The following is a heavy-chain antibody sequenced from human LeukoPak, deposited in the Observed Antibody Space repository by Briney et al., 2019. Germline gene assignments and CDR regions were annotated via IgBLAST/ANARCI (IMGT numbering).Heavy chain of an antibody. D-gene: IGHD1-26*01. J-gene: IGHJ6*03. CDR1: GYTFTSYD. CDR2: MNPNSGNT. CDR3: ARAYSGRYYYYYYMDV. V-gene: IGHV1-8*03. Sequence: ASVKVSCKASGYTFTSYDINWVRQATGQGLEWMGWMNPNSGNTGYAQKFQGRVTITRNTSISTAYMELSSLRSEDTAVYYCARAYSGRYYYYYYMDVWGKGTTVTVSS.